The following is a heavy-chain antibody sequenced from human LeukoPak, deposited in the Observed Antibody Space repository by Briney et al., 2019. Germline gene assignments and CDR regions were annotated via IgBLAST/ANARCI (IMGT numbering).Heavy chain of an antibody. CDR2: INPNSGGT. V-gene: IGHV1-2*06. D-gene: IGHD2-15*01. J-gene: IGHJ5*02. Sequence: ASVKVSCKASGYTFTGYSMHWVRPAPGKGIEWMGRINPNSGGTNYAQKIQGRVTMTRDTSISTAYMELSRLRSDDTAVYYWARGVHIGVVVAFNRFDPWGQGTLVTVSS. CDR3: ARGVHIGVVVAFNRFDP. CDR1: GYTFTGYS.